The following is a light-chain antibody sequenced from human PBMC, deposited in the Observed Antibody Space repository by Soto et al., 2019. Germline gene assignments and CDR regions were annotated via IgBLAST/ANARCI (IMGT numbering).Light chain of an antibody. Sequence: EIVLTQSPGTLSLSPGERVTLSCRASQSVSSTYLAWYQQKPGQAPRLLICGASSRAAGIPDRFSGSGSGTDFTLTINRLEPDDFAVYYCQQYGSSPWTFGQGTKVEIK. CDR3: QQYGSSPWT. J-gene: IGKJ1*01. CDR2: GAS. CDR1: QSVSSTY. V-gene: IGKV3-20*01.